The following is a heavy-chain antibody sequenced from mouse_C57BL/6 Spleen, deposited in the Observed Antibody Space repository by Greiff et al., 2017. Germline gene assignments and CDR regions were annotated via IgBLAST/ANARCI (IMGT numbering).Heavy chain of an antibody. CDR2: IHPSDSDT. CDR1: GYTFTSYW. D-gene: IGHD2-4*01. CDR3: AISYDYDGTIAY. J-gene: IGHJ3*01. Sequence: QVQLKQPGAELVKPGASVKVSCKASGYTFTSYWMHWVKQRPGQGLEWIGRIHPSDSDTNYNQKFKGKATLTVDKSSSTAYMQLSSLTSEDSAVYYCAISYDYDGTIAYWGQGTLVTVSA. V-gene: IGHV1-74*01.